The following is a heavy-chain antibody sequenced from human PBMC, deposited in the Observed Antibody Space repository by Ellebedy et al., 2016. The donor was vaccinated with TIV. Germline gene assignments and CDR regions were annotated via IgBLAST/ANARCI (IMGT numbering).Heavy chain of an antibody. V-gene: IGHV3-74*01. D-gene: IGHD6-19*01. CDR1: GFTFSSYW. Sequence: GESLKISCAASGFTFSSYWMHWVRQAPGKGLVWVSRINSDGSSTSYADSVKGRFTISRDNAKNTLYLQMNSLRAEDTAVYYCARVRSRAVAGTMYYYYGMDVWGQGTTVTVSS. J-gene: IGHJ6*02. CDR3: ARVRSRAVAGTMYYYYGMDV. CDR2: INSDGSST.